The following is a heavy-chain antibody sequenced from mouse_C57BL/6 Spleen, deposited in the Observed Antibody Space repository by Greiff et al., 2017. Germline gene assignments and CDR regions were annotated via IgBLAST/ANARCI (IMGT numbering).Heavy chain of an antibody. CDR3: ARSDYDEFAY. J-gene: IGHJ3*01. Sequence: EVKLMESGGDLVKPGGSLKLSCAASGFTFSSYGMSWVRQTPDKRLEWVATISSGGSYTYYPDSVKGRFTISRDNAKNTLYLQMSSLKSEDTAMYYCARSDYDEFAYWGQGTLVTASA. CDR2: ISSGGSYT. CDR1: GFTFSSYG. D-gene: IGHD2-4*01. V-gene: IGHV5-6*01.